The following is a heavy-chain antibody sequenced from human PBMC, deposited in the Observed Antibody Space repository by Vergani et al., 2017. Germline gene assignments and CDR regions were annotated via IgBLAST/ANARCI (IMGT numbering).Heavy chain of an antibody. V-gene: IGHV3-30*02. D-gene: IGHD2-21*02. J-gene: IGHJ4*02. CDR3: AKYLRDSTDGLPDS. CDR2: IGKDGINT. Sequence: QVQLVQSGGGVVQPGGSLRLSCVASGFTFSNFSMHWIRQAPGKGLEWLAYIGKDGINTRYRDAVKGRFTVSRDNSKDILYLQMDSLRSEDTALYYCAKYLRDSTDGLPDSWGPGTLVIVSS. CDR1: GFTFSNFS.